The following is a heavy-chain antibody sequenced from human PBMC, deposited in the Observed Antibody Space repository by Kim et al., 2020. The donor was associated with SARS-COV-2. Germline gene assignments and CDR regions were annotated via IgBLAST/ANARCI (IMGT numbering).Heavy chain of an antibody. CDR3: ARYGSGKPGY. CDR1: GYTFTNYA. V-gene: IGHV1-3*04. CDR2: IDTGDGNT. J-gene: IGHJ4*02. D-gene: IGHD3-10*01. Sequence: ASVKVSCKASGYTFTNYAMHWVRQAPGQRLEWMGWIDTGDGNTKYSQKFQGRVTITSDTSASTAYMELSSLRFEDTAVYYCARYGSGKPGYWGQGTLVTVSS.